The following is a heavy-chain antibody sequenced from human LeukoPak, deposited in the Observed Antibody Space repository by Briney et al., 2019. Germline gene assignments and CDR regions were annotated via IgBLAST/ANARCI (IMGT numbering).Heavy chain of an antibody. CDR2: IYYIGNT. V-gene: IGHV4-59*08. J-gene: IGHJ3*02. CDR1: GDSISSYY. CDR3: ARHQGQLWYAFDI. Sequence: SETLSLTCTVSGDSISSYYWSWVRQAPGKGLEWSGYIYYIGNTNNNPSLESRGTTSIDMSKNEISLKLTSMTAADTAVYYCARHQGQLWYAFDIWGQGTRVAVSS. D-gene: IGHD5-18*01.